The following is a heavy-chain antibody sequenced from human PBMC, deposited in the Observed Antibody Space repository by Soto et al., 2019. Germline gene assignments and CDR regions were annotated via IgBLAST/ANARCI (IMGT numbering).Heavy chain of an antibody. CDR1: GFTFSSYA. V-gene: IGHV3-23*01. J-gene: IGHJ4*02. CDR2: ISGSGGST. CDR3: AKDGGYCGGDCYSIFDY. D-gene: IGHD2-21*02. Sequence: GGSLRLSCAASGFTFSSYAMSWVRQAPGKGLEWVSAISGSGGSTYYADSVKGRFTISRDNSKNTLYLQMNSLRAEDTAVYYCAKDGGYCGGDCYSIFDYWGQGTLVTVSS.